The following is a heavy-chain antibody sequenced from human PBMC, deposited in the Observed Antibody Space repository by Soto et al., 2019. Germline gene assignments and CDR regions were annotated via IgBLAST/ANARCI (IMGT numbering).Heavy chain of an antibody. J-gene: IGHJ2*01. Sequence: QITLKESGPTLVKPTQTLTLTCTFTGFSLSTSGVGVGWIRQPPGKALEWLALIYWDDDKRYSPSLKSRLTITKDTSKNQVVLTMTNMDPVDTATYYCAHSCITMVRGATHANWYFDLWGRGTLVTVSS. CDR2: IYWDDDK. CDR3: AHSCITMVRGATHANWYFDL. CDR1: GFSLSTSGVG. D-gene: IGHD3-10*01. V-gene: IGHV2-5*02.